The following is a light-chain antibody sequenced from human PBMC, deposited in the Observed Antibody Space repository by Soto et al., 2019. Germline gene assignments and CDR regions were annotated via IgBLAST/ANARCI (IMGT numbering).Light chain of an antibody. CDR3: MQDTRWPPT. Sequence: DVVLTQSPLSLPVTLGQPASISCKSSQSLVSSDGNTYLNWFQQRPGQSPRRLIYEVSNRDSGVPDRFSGSGSGTDFTLKISSMEAEDVGLYYCMQDTRWPPTFGQGTKVEIK. CDR1: QSLVSSDGNTY. V-gene: IGKV2-30*01. J-gene: IGKJ1*01. CDR2: EVS.